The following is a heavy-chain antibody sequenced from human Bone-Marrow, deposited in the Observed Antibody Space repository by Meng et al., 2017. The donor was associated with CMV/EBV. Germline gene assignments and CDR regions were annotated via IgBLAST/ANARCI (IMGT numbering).Heavy chain of an antibody. CDR1: GGSFSGYY. CDR3: ARYRSVKFPTNRGRGMDV. CDR2: ITHSGST. D-gene: IGHD6-19*01. Sequence: SETLSLTCAVYGGSFSGYYWTWIRQSPGKGLEWIGQITHSGSTNYNPPLQSRVTISLDTSKNQFSLKVTSVTAADTALYYCARYRSVKFPTNRGRGMDVWGQGTTVTVSS. V-gene: IGHV4-34*01. J-gene: IGHJ6*02.